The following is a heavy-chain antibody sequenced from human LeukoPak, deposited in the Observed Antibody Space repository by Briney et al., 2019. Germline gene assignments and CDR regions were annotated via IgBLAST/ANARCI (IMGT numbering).Heavy chain of an antibody. V-gene: IGHV3-66*01. Sequence: GGSLRLSCAASGFTVSSNYMSWVRQAPGKGLEWVSVIYSGGSTYYADSVKGRFTISRDNSKNTLYLQMNSLRAEDTAVYYCARDLAAAEIDYWGQGTLVTVSS. CDR1: GFTVSSNY. CDR2: IYSGGST. CDR3: ARDLAAAEIDY. J-gene: IGHJ4*02. D-gene: IGHD6-13*01.